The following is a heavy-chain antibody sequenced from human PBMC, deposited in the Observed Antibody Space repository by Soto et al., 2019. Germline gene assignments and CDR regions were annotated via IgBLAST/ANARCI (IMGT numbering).Heavy chain of an antibody. J-gene: IGHJ6*02. D-gene: IGHD6-13*01. CDR3: ARRYSSSLDV. CDR2: IYYSGST. Sequence: QVQLQESGPGLVKPSETLSLTCTVSGGSIRSYYWSWIRQPPGKGLEWIGYIYYSGSTNYNPSLKSQVTISVDTSKNRFSLKLSSVTAADTAVYYCARRYSSSLDVWGQGTTVTVSS. CDR1: GGSIRSYY. V-gene: IGHV4-59*08.